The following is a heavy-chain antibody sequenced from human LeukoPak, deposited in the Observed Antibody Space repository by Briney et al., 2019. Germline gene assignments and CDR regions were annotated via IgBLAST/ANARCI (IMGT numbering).Heavy chain of an antibody. CDR1: GYNFTTYW. V-gene: IGHV5-51*01. CDR3: ARLGGGSYTLYY. D-gene: IGHD1-26*01. CDR2: IYPYDSDI. Sequence: GESPKISCKGFGYNFTTYWIAWVRQMPGKGLEFMGIIYPYDSDIRYSPSFQGQVTISADKSITTAYLQWSSLQASDTAMYYCARLGGGSYTLYYWGQGTLVTVSS. J-gene: IGHJ4*02.